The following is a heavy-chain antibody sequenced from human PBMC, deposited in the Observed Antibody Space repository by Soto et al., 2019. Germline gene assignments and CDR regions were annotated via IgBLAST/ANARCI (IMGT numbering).Heavy chain of an antibody. CDR3: ARVVNCSGGSFYIYYYYYGMDV. CDR2: ISAYNGNT. Sequence: ASVKVSCKASGYTFTSYGISWVRQAPGQGLEWMGWISAYNGNTNYAQKLQGRVTMTTDTSPSTDYMELRSLRSDDTAGNYCARVVNCSGGSFYIYYYYYGMDVWGQGTPVTVSS. CDR1: GYTFTSYG. D-gene: IGHD2-15*01. J-gene: IGHJ6*02. V-gene: IGHV1-18*01.